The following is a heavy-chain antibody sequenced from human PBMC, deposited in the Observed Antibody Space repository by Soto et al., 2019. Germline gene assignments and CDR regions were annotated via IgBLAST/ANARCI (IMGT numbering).Heavy chain of an antibody. CDR2: INWNGGST. Sequence: PGGSLRLSCAASGFTFDDYGMSWVRQAPGKGLEWVSGINWNGGSTGYADSVKGRFTISRDNAKNSLYLQMNSLRAEDTALYYCARESDFGVVITPHGYYYGMDVWGQGTTVTVSS. D-gene: IGHD3-3*01. J-gene: IGHJ6*02. CDR3: ARESDFGVVITPHGYYYGMDV. V-gene: IGHV3-20*04. CDR1: GFTFDDYG.